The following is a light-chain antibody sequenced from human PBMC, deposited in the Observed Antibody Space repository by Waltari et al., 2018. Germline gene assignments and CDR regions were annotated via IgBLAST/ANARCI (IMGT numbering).Light chain of an antibody. CDR2: DVS. CDR3: SSYISSDTLEL. Sequence: QSALTQPASVSGSPGQSITISCTGTSRDVGGNNYVPWYQQHPGKAPKLMMYDVSNRPSGVSNRFSGSKSGNTASLTISGLQAEDEAHYYCSSYISSDTLELFGGGTSLTV. V-gene: IGLV2-14*03. J-gene: IGLJ2*01. CDR1: SRDVGGNNY.